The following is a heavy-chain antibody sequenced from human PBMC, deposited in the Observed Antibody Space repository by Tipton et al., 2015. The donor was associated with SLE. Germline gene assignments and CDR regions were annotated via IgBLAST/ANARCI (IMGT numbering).Heavy chain of an antibody. D-gene: IGHD3-16*01. J-gene: IGHJ5*02. CDR2: VFYSGST. CDR1: GGSISGHY. Sequence: TLSLTCTVSGGSISGHYWSWIRQPPGKGLEWIGYVFYSGSTYYNPSLKSRVTISVDTSKNQFSLRLTSGSAADTAVYFCARDTGNWGNEFDPWGQGTLVTVSS. V-gene: IGHV4-59*11. CDR3: ARDTGNWGNEFDP.